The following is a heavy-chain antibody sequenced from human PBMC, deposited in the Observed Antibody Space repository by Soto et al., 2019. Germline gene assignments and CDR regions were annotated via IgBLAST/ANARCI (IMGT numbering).Heavy chain of an antibody. CDR2: ISGGGGAT. CDR1: GFTFSSHV. V-gene: IGHV3-23*01. CDR3: ARGPRAPPPHDYGMDV. Sequence: EVQLLESGGGLVQPGGSLRLSCAASGFTFSSHVMNWVRQAPGKGLEWVAAISGGGGATYYGDSVEGRFTMSRDNYKKPLYLQMNSLRAEDTAVYYCARGPRAPPPHDYGMDVWGQGTTVTVSS. J-gene: IGHJ6*02.